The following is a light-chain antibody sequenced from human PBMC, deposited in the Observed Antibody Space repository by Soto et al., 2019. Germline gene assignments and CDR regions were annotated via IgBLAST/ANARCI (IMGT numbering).Light chain of an antibody. V-gene: IGLV2-14*01. CDR2: EVS. Sequence: QSALTQPASVSGSPGQSITISCTGTSSDVGGYKFVSWYQQHPGKAPKLMIYEVSNRPSGVSNRFSGSKSDSTASLTISGLQAEDEADYYCSSYTSSSTDVFGTGTKLTVL. CDR1: SSDVGGYKF. J-gene: IGLJ1*01. CDR3: SSYTSSSTDV.